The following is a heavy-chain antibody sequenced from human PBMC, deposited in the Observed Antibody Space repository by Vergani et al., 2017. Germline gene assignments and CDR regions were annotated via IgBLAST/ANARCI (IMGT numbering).Heavy chain of an antibody. CDR3: AREGYCTNGVCFTLFDV. CDR2: IRHDGIT. D-gene: IGHD2-8*01. Sequence: QAQLQQWGAGLLKPSETLSLTCAISGGSFNDYWWTWIRQPPGKGLEGIGEIRHDGITHYSPSLKSRVTISIDTSTHQFSLNRRSVTAADTAVYYCAREGYCTNGVCFTLFDVWGQGALVTVSS. CDR1: GGSFNDYW. V-gene: IGHV4-34*01. J-gene: IGHJ4*02.